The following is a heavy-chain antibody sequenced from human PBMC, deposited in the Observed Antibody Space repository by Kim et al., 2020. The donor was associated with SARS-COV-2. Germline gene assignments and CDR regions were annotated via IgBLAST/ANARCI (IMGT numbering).Heavy chain of an antibody. CDR3: AKLMNI. CDR1: GFTFSRYV. J-gene: IGHJ4*02. V-gene: IGHV3-23*01. CDR2: ISSSGDSA. Sequence: GGSLRLSCAASGFTFSRYVMTWVRQAPGKGLECISIISSSGDSAYYADSVKGRFTISRDNSKNTLYLQMNSLRAEDTAVYYCAKLMNIWGQGTLVTVSS.